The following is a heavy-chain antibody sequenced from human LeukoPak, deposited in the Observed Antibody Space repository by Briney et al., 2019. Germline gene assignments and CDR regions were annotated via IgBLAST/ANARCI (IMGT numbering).Heavy chain of an antibody. CDR3: ASMVVAATNFDY. D-gene: IGHD2-15*01. Sequence: SETLSLTCTVSGYSISSGYYWGWIRQPPGKGLEWIGSIYHSGSTYYNPSLKSRVTISVETSKNQFSLKLSSVTAADTAVYYCASMVVAATNFDYWGQGTLVTVSS. CDR1: GYSISSGYY. J-gene: IGHJ4*02. V-gene: IGHV4-38-2*02. CDR2: IYHSGST.